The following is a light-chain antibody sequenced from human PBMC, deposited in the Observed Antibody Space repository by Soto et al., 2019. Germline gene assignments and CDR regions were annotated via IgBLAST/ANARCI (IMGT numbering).Light chain of an antibody. CDR2: AAS. CDR1: QSISSSY. Sequence: EIVLTQSPGTLSLSPGKRATVSCRASQSISSSYLAWYQQKPGQAPRLLIYAASSRATGIPDRFSGGGSGTDFTLTISRLEPEDFAVYYCQQYGSSPGAFGEGTKVDIK. J-gene: IGKJ1*01. CDR3: QQYGSSPGA. V-gene: IGKV3-20*01.